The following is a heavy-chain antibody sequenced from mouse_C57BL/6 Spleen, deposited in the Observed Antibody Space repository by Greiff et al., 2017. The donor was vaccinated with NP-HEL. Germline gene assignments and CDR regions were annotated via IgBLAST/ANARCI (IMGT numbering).Heavy chain of an antibody. Sequence: QVQLQQPGAELVKPGASVKLSCKASGYTFTSYWMHWVKQRPGRGLEWIGRIDPNSGGTKYNEKFKSKATLTVDKTSSTAYLQLSSLTSEDSAFYYCARGAAFYSNYAWFAYWGQGTLVTVSA. CDR2: IDPNSGGT. V-gene: IGHV1-72*01. D-gene: IGHD2-5*01. J-gene: IGHJ3*01. CDR3: ARGAAFYSNYAWFAY. CDR1: GYTFTSYW.